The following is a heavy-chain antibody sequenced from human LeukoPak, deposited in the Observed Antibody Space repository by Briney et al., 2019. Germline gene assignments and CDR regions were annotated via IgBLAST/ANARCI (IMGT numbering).Heavy chain of an antibody. CDR2: INPNSGGT. Sequence: ASVKVXCKXXXXXXXGXYMHWVRQAPGQGLEWMGWINPNSGGTNYAQKFQGRVTMTRDTSISTAYMELSRLRSDDTAVYYCAREHSSSSGKVFDYWGQGTLVTVSS. V-gene: IGHV1-2*02. D-gene: IGHD6-6*01. J-gene: IGHJ4*02. CDR3: AREHSSSSGKVFDY. CDR1: XXXXXGXY.